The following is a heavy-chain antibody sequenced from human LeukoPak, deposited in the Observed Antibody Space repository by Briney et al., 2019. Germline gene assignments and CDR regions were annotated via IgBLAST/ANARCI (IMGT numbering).Heavy chain of an antibody. CDR2: IRGGSRAV. CDR1: GFTFSSYS. V-gene: IGHV3-48*04. CDR3: ARGRSTEY. Sequence: QAGGSLRLSCAASGFTFSSYSMNWVRQAPGKGLEWVSYIRGGSRAVYYADSVKGRFTISRDNAKKSLYLQMNSLRGEDTAVYYCARGRSTEYWGQGTLVTVSS. J-gene: IGHJ4*02.